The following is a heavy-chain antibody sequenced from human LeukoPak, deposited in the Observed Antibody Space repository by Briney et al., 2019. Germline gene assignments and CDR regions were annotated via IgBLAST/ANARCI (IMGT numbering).Heavy chain of an antibody. V-gene: IGHV3-21*01. Sequence: GALRLSRAASGFTFSSYSMNWVRQAPGKGLEWVSSISSSSTYIYYADSVKGRFTVSRDNAKNSLYLQMNSLRAEDTAVYYCTSWGDTTAEYFQRWGQGTLVTVSS. CDR3: TSWGDTTAEYFQR. CDR2: ISSSSTYI. D-gene: IGHD2-21*02. CDR1: GFTFSSYS. J-gene: IGHJ1*01.